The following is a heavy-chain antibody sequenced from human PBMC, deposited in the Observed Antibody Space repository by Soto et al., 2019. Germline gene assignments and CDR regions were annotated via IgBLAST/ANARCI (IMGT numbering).Heavy chain of an antibody. Sequence: QVQLVQSGAEVKKPGASVKVSCKASGYTFTSYAMHWVRQAPAQRLEWMGWINAGNGNTKYSQKFQGRVTITRDTSASTAYMELSSLRSEDTAVYYCARGRGGYNYYFDYWGQGTVVTVSS. CDR1: GYTFTSYA. D-gene: IGHD5-12*01. V-gene: IGHV1-3*01. CDR3: ARGRGGYNYYFDY. CDR2: INAGNGNT. J-gene: IGHJ4*02.